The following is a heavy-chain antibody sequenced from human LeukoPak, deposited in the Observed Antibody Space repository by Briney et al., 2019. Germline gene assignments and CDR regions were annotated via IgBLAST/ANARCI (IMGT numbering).Heavy chain of an antibody. V-gene: IGHV4-39*01. J-gene: IGHJ3*02. CDR2: IYYSGST. D-gene: IGHD3-22*01. Sequence: SETLSLTCTVSGGSISSSSCYWGWIRQPPGKGLEWIGSIYYSGSTYYNPSLKSRVTISVDTSKNQFSLKLSSVTAADTAVYYCARLGIVVVIGAFDIWGQGTMVTVSS. CDR1: GGSISSSSCY. CDR3: ARLGIVVVIGAFDI.